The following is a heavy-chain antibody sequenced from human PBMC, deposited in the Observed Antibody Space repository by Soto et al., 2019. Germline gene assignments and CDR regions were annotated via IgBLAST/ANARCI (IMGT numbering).Heavy chain of an antibody. D-gene: IGHD3-16*01. CDR1: GFTFSNYW. V-gene: IGHV3-7*05. Sequence: GGSLRLSCTASGFTFSNYWMIWVRQALGKGLERVANINQEGREKDYVDSVKGRFTISRDYAKNSLFLQMNSLRAEDTAVYYCARGGQHFRNPLWDNYYYGMDVWGQGTTVTVSS. CDR3: ARGGQHFRNPLWDNYYYGMDV. J-gene: IGHJ6*02. CDR2: INQEGREK.